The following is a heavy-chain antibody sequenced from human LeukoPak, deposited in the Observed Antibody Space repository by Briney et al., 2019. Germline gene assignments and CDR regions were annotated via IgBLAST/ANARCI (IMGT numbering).Heavy chain of an antibody. V-gene: IGHV5-51*01. Sequence: GESLKISCEGSGYTFNTYWIGWVRQVPGKGLEWMGIIYPGDSDTRYSPSFQVQVTISADKSISTAYLQWSSLKASDTAMYYCARLLGGQETHFDYWGQGTLVTVSS. CDR1: GYTFNTYW. D-gene: IGHD3-16*01. CDR2: IYPGDSDT. CDR3: ARLLGGQETHFDY. J-gene: IGHJ4*02.